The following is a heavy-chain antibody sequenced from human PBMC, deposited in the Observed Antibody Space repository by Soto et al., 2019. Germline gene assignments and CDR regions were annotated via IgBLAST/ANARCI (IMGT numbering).Heavy chain of an antibody. CDR2: IYYSGST. Sequence: SETLSLTCTVSGGSISSYYWSWIRQPPGKGLEWIGYIYYSGSTNYNPSLKGRVTISVDTSKNQFSLKLSSVTAADTAVYYCARDLGGWDPGFFDYWGQGTLVTVSS. CDR1: GGSISSYY. D-gene: IGHD1-26*01. J-gene: IGHJ4*02. CDR3: ARDLGGWDPGFFDY. V-gene: IGHV4-59*01.